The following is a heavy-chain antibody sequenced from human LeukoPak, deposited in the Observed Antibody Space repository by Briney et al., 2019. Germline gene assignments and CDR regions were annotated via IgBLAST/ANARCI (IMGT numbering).Heavy chain of an antibody. J-gene: IGHJ3*02. CDR3: TTDSMIVVAAGAFDI. D-gene: IGHD3-22*01. CDR1: GFTFSNAW. V-gene: IGHV3-15*01. CDR2: IKSKTDGGTT. Sequence: GGSLRLSCAASGFTFSNAWMSWVRQAPGKGLEWVGRIKSKTDGGTTDYAAPVKGRFTISRDDSKNTLYLQMNSLKTEDTAVYYCTTDSMIVVAAGAFDIWGQGTMVTVSS.